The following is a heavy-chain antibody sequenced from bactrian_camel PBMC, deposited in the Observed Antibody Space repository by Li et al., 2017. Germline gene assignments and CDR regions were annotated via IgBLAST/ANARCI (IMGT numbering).Heavy chain of an antibody. CDR1: GCTTSISTG. V-gene: IGHV3S1*01. D-gene: IGHD3*01. CDR2: VHMGGGST. Sequence: HVQLVESGGGSVRPGGSLRLTCAASGCTTSISTGIQTMAWFRQDSGKEREGVAAVHMGGGSTYIADSVEGRFTISRDKAKNEVYLQMDSLKPEDTAMYYCAANPWVDSLMLASATCATAQAEYNYWGQGTQVTVS. CDR3: AANPWVDSLMLASATCATAQAEYNY. J-gene: IGHJ4*01.